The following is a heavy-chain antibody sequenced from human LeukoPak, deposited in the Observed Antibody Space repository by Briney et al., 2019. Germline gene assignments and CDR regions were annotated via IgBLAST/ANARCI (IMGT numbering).Heavy chain of an antibody. V-gene: IGHV3-64*02. D-gene: IGHD6-25*01. Sequence: PGGSLRLSCATSGFTFSTSTMHWVRQAPGKGLEYVSAISLGGVIILYADSMKDRFTISRDNVNSALYLQMDSVTAEDTALYYCAREAYSSGRAGCFDYWGQGAMVTVSS. J-gene: IGHJ4*02. CDR3: AREAYSSGRAGCFDY. CDR1: GFTFSTST. CDR2: ISLGGVII.